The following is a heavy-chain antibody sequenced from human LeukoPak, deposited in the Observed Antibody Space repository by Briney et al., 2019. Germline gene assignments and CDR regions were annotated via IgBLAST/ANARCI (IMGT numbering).Heavy chain of an antibody. D-gene: IGHD2-15*01. CDR3: ARDSCSGGSCYSSVWYFDL. CDR1: GGSISSGSYY. V-gene: IGHV4-61*02. CDR2: IYTSGST. J-gene: IGHJ2*01. Sequence: SQTLSLTCTVSGGSISSGSYYWSWIRQPAGKGLEWIGRIYTSGSTNYNPSLKSRVTISVDTSKNQFSLKLSSVNAADTAVYYCARDSCSGGSCYSSVWYFDLWGRGTLVTVSS.